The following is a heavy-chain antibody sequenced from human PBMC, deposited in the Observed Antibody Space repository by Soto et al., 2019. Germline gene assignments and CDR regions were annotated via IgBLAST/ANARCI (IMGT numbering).Heavy chain of an antibody. J-gene: IGHJ6*03. Sequence: QVQLQESGPGLVRPSETLSLTCTVSGGSFSSYYWTWIRQSPGKGLEWIGYIYYSGSTDYNPSLRGRLAISIDTSKNQFSLRLNSMTAADTAVYYCAGRDCSGTNCYYLDYYYMDVWGKGRRSPSP. CDR2: IYYSGST. CDR3: AGRDCSGTNCYYLDYYYMDV. CDR1: GGSFSSYY. D-gene: IGHD2-2*01. V-gene: IGHV4-59*08.